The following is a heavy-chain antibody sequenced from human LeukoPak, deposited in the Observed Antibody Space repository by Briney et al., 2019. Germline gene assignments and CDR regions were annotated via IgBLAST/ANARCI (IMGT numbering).Heavy chain of an antibody. V-gene: IGHV3-74*01. CDR1: GVTFSSYW. Sequence: PGGSLRLSCVASGVTFSSYWMHWVRQAPGKGLVWVSRINSDGSNTNYADSVKGRFTISRDNAKNTLYLQMNSLRVEDTAVYYCHATLSSFDYWGQGTLITVSS. D-gene: IGHD3-10*01. CDR2: INSDGSNT. CDR3: HATLSSFDY. J-gene: IGHJ4*02.